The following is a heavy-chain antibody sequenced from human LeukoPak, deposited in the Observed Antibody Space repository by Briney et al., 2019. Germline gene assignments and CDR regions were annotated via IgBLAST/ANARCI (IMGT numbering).Heavy chain of an antibody. D-gene: IGHD3-10*01. CDR1: GGSISSSSYY. CDR3: ARDRFHRSVTMVRGVNWAYYMDV. Sequence: SETLSLTCTVSGGSISSSSYYWGWIRQPPGKGLEWIGSIYYSGSTYYNPSLKSRVTMSVDTSKNQFSLKLSSVTAADTAVYYCARDRFHRSVTMVRGVNWAYYMDVWGKGTTVTISS. CDR2: IYYSGST. V-gene: IGHV4-39*07. J-gene: IGHJ6*03.